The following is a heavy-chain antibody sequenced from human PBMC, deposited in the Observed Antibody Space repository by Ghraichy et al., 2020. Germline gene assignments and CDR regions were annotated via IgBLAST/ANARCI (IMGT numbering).Heavy chain of an antibody. CDR3: ARGSTVVRFFYYDGMDV. CDR2: ITSSSSFR. J-gene: IGHJ6*02. D-gene: IGHD4-23*01. Sequence: LSLTCVGSGFNFASYSMNWVRQSPGKRLEWVSYITSSSSFRSHADSVKGRFTISRDNGQNSLSLQMNSLTDEDTGVYYCARGSTVVRFFYYDGMDVWGQGTTVTVSS. CDR1: GFNFASYS. V-gene: IGHV3-48*02.